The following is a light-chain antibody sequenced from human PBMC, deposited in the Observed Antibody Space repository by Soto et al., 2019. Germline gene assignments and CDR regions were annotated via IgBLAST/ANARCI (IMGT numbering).Light chain of an antibody. CDR2: DAS. CDR1: QGISSW. CDR3: QQRSNWPIT. J-gene: IGKJ5*01. Sequence: SPSALSDYVGARVSITCRGSQGISSWLAWYQQKPGQAPSLLIYDASNRATGSPPRFGGSGSVTDFTLTIISLEPEDFAVYYCQQRSNWPITFGQGTRLEIK. V-gene: IGKV3-11*01.